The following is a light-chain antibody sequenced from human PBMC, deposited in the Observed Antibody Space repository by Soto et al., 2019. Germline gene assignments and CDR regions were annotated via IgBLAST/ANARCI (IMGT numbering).Light chain of an antibody. CDR2: WAS. Sequence: DIVMTQSPDSLAVSLGERATINCKSSQSVLHSSNNKNYLAWYQQKPGQPPKLLIYWASTRESGVPDRFSGGGSVTDFTLTISSLQAEDVAVYYCQQYYSTPYTFGQGTKLQIK. CDR1: QSVLHSSNNKNY. CDR3: QQYYSTPYT. V-gene: IGKV4-1*01. J-gene: IGKJ2*01.